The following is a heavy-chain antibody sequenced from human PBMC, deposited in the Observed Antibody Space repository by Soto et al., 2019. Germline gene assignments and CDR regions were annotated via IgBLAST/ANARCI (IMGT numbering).Heavy chain of an antibody. V-gene: IGHV1-2*02. CDR2: INPNSGGT. Sequence: ASVKVSCQASGYTFTGYYMHWVRQAPGKGLEWMGWINPNSGGTNYAQKFQGRVTMTRDTSISTAYMELSTLRSDDTAVYYVSGMEVGESVLRYFDWTFDDYYGMAVGGQGTTVTVSS. CDR3: SGMEVGESVLRYFDWTFDDYYGMAV. J-gene: IGHJ6*02. D-gene: IGHD3-9*01. CDR1: GYTFTGYY.